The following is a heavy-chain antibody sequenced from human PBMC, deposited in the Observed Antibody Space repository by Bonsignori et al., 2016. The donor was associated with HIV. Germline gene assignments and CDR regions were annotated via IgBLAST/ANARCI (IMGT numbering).Heavy chain of an antibody. J-gene: IGHJ4*02. D-gene: IGHD2-21*02. Sequence: WVRQAPGQGLEWMGWLNPNSGDTNFAQKFQGRVALTRDTSINTAYMELNILTSDDTAMYYCARDLRKVTADVWGQGSLVTVSS. CDR3: ARDLRKVTADV. V-gene: IGHV1-2*02. CDR2: LNPNSGDT.